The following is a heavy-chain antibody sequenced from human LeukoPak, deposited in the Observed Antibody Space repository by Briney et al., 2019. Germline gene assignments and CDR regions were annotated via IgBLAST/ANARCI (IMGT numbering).Heavy chain of an antibody. J-gene: IGHJ4*02. CDR2: IYYSGST. V-gene: IGHV4-31*03. Sequence: SETLSLTCTVSGGSISSGGYYWSWNRQHPGKGLEWIGYIYYSGSTYYNPSLKSRVTISVDTSKNQFSLKLSSVTAADTAVYYCARALDSSSWYGLGYYFDYWGQGTLVTVSS. CDR1: GGSISSGGYY. CDR3: ARALDSSSWYGLGYYFDY. D-gene: IGHD6-13*01.